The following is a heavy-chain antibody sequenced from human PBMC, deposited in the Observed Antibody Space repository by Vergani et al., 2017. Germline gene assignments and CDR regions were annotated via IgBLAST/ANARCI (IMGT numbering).Heavy chain of an antibody. V-gene: IGHV1-2*02. J-gene: IGHJ6*03. CDR2: INPNSGGT. CDR3: ASNSLIVVVPAAIDYYYYMDV. CDR1: GYTFTGYY. Sequence: QVQLVQSAAEVKKPGASVKVSCKASGYTFTGYYMHWVRQAPGQGLEWMGWINPNSGGTNYAQKFQGRVTMTRDTSISTAYMELSRLRSDDTAVYYCASNSLIVVVPAAIDYYYYMDVWGKXP. D-gene: IGHD2-2*01.